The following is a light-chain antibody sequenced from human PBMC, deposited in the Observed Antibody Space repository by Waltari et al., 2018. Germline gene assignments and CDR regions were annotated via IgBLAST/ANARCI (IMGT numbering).Light chain of an antibody. CDR2: WAS. J-gene: IGKJ1*01. CDR1: QNVLYSSHNKNY. Sequence: DIVMTQSPDSLAVSLCETATITCKSSQNVLYSSHNKNYLAWYQQKPGQPPKLLIYWASTRESGVPDRFSGSGSGTDFTLTISSLQAEDVAVYYCQQYYGTPPTFGQGTKVEIK. CDR3: QQYYGTPPT. V-gene: IGKV4-1*01.